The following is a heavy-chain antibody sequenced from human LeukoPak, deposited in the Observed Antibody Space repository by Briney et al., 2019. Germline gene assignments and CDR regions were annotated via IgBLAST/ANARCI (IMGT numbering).Heavy chain of an antibody. V-gene: IGHV3-33*01. CDR2: IWSDGTNR. D-gene: IGHD4-11*01. CDR3: ARDAQRGFDYSNSLKY. Sequence: GGSLRLSCAASGFIFSHHGMHWVRQAPGKGLEWVAVIWSDGTNRFYVDSVKGRFTISRDNSQSTVFLQMNSLRVNDTAIYYCARDAQRGFDYSNSLKYWGHGTLVTVSP. J-gene: IGHJ4*01. CDR1: GFIFSHHG.